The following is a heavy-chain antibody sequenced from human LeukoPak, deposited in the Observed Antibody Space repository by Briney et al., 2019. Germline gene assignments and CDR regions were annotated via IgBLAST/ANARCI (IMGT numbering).Heavy chain of an antibody. V-gene: IGHV4-38-2*01. CDR3: ARGPYPYYSDSSGYTRYFDY. J-gene: IGHJ4*02. CDR2: IYHSGST. CDR1: GYSISSGYY. Sequence: TSETLSLTCAVSGYSISSGYYWGWIRQPPGKGLEWIGSIYHSGSTYYNPSLKSRVTISVDTSKNQFSLKLSSVTAADTAVYYCARGPYPYYSDSSGYTRYFDYWGQGTLVTVSS. D-gene: IGHD3-22*01.